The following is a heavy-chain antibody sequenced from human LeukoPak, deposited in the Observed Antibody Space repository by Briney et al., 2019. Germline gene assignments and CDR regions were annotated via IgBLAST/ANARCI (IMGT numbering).Heavy chain of an antibody. CDR1: GGSISSGDYY. J-gene: IGHJ4*02. CDR2: IYYSGST. CDR3: ARDTHIKSGSIGY. D-gene: IGHD2-15*01. V-gene: IGHV4-30-4*08. Sequence: SETLSLTCTVSGGSISSGDYYWSWIRQPPGKGLEWIGYIYYSGSTYYNPSLKSRVTISVDTSKNQFSLKLSSVTAADTAVYYCARDTHIKSGSIGYWGQGTLVTVSS.